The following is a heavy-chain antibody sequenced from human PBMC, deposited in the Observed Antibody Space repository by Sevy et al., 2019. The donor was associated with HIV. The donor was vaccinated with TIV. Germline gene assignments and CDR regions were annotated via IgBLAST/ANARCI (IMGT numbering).Heavy chain of an antibody. J-gene: IGHJ4*02. V-gene: IGHV4-59*08. D-gene: IGHD1-26*01. CDR2: IYYNGHI. Sequence: SETLSLTCTVSGGSVTSLYWNWIRQPPGKGLEWIANIYYNGHINYNPSLKSRVTLSLDTSKNQFSLRLSAVTAADTAMYYCAGENAWGRGYSWGQGTLVTVSS. CDR3: AGENAWGRGYS. CDR1: GGSVTSLY.